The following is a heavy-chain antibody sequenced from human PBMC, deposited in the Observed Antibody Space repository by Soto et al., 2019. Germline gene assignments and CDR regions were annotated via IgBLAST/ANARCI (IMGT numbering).Heavy chain of an antibody. V-gene: IGHV1-18*04. Sequence: ASVKVSCKASGYTFTSYGISWVRQAPGQGLEFMGWITVSNGNTNYAQKFQDRVIMTTDASTSTSYMEVRSLRSDDTAIYYCARFLQLRPLDYWGQGTLVTVSS. D-gene: IGHD1-1*01. CDR2: ITVSNGNT. CDR1: GYTFTSYG. J-gene: IGHJ4*02. CDR3: ARFLQLRPLDY.